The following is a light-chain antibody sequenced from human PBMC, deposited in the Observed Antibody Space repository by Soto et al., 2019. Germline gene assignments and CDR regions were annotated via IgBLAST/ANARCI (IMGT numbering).Light chain of an antibody. V-gene: IGKV3-15*01. J-gene: IGKJ5*01. CDR3: QQYNNWPFS. CDR1: QGVTTN. CDR2: DVS. Sequence: EIVMTQSPATLSVSPGERATLSCRAGQGVTTNFAWYQQKSGQSARLLIYDVSIRATGVPARFSGTGSETDFTLTISGLQSEDSAIYFCQQYNNWPFSFGQGTRLEIK.